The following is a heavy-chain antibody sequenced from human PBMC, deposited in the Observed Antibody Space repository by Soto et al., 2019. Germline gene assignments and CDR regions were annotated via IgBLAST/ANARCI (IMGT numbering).Heavy chain of an antibody. J-gene: IGHJ3*01. CDR3: VGPHDDINSSSRHTFDV. D-gene: IGHD1-1*01. V-gene: IGHV4-30-2*01. CDR1: GGYISSGGYS. CDR2: IYHSGST. Sequence: SETLSLTCAVSGGYISSGGYSWSWIRQPPGKGLEWIGYIYHSGSTYYNPSLKSRVTISVDTSKNQFSLQLTSVTAADTAMYYCVGPHDDINSSSRHTFDVWGQGTMVTVS.